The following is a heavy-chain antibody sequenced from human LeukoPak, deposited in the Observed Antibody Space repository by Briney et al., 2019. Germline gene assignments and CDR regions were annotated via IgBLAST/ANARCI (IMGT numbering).Heavy chain of an antibody. J-gene: IGHJ4*02. Sequence: GGSLRLSWAASGFTFDDYTMHWVRQAPGKGLEWVSLISWDGGSTYYADSVKGRFTISRDNSKNSLYLQMNSLRAEDMALYYCAKDSDGSGDGFDYWGQGTLVTVSS. V-gene: IGHV3-43*01. CDR2: ISWDGGST. CDR1: GFTFDDYT. D-gene: IGHD3-10*01. CDR3: AKDSDGSGDGFDY.